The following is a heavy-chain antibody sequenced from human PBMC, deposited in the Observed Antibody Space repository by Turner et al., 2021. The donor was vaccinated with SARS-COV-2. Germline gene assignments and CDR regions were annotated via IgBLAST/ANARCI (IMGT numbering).Heavy chain of an antibody. CDR3: ARLLNPGSYYYYYYGMDV. J-gene: IGHJ6*02. Sequence: LPLQESGPGLVKPSEPRSRPCTVSGGSYSSRNSYWGWIRQPPGKGLEWIGSIYYSGCTYYNPSLKSRVTISVDTSKNQFSLKLSSVTAADTAVYYCARLLNPGSYYYYYYGMDVWGQGTTVTVSS. CDR1: GGSYSSRNSY. CDR2: IYYSGCT. D-gene: IGHD3-10*01. V-gene: IGHV4-39*01.